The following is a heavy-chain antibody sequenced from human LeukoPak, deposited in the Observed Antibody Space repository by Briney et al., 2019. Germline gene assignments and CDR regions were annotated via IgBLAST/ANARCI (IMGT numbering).Heavy chain of an antibody. D-gene: IGHD5-12*01. CDR1: GFTVSNNY. CDR3: ATGYSGYGYYYYGMDV. J-gene: IGHJ6*02. Sequence: SGGSLRLSCAASGFTVSNNYMNWVRQAPGEGLEWVAVISYDGSNKYYADSVKGRFTISRDNSKNTLYLQMNSLRAEDTAVYYCATGYSGYGYYYYGMDVWGQGTTVTVSS. V-gene: IGHV3-30*04. CDR2: ISYDGSNK.